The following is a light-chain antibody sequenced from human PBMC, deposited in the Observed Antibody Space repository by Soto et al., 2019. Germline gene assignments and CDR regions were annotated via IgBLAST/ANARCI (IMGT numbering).Light chain of an antibody. V-gene: IGKV3-15*01. J-gene: IGKJ5*01. Sequence: IVFTESPCTLSLSQGERATLSCRASQSVSNNYLAWYQQKPGQAPRLLIYGASNRATGIPARFSGSGSGTEFTLTISSLQSEDFAVYCCQEYYDWPITFGQGTRLEIK. CDR3: QEYYDWPIT. CDR1: QSVSNN. CDR2: GAS.